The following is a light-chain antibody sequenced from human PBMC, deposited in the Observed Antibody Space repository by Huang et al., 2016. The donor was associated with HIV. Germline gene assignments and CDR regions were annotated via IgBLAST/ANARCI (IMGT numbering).Light chain of an antibody. CDR2: DTS. J-gene: IGKJ4*01. Sequence: EIVLTQSPATLSLSPGESAALFCRASHSLGGNLAWYQQRPGQAPRLLIYDTSNRATGIPARFTGSGSGTDYTLTISGLEPEDCAVYYCQQRSDWPLTFGGGTKVDIK. V-gene: IGKV3-11*01. CDR3: QQRSDWPLT. CDR1: HSLGGN.